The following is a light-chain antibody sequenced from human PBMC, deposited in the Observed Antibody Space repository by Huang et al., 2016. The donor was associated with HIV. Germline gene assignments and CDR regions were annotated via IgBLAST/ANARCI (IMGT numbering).Light chain of an antibody. V-gene: IGKV3-20*01. CDR3: LQYGSSPPGT. Sequence: EIVLSQSPGTLSLSPGERASLSCRASQSVNSNYLAWYQQKPCQAPRLLIYGASTRATGSPDRFSGSGSGRDFTLTISRLEPEDFAVYYCLQYGSSPPGTFGQGTKLDIK. CDR2: GAS. CDR1: QSVNSNY. J-gene: IGKJ2*01.